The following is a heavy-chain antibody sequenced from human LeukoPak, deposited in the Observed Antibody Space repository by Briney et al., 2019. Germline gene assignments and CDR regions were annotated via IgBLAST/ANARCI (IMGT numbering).Heavy chain of an antibody. CDR2: IIPIFGTA. J-gene: IGHJ4*02. D-gene: IGHD3-10*01. Sequence: SVKVSCKASGGTFSSYAISWVRQAPGQGLEWMGGIIPIFGTANYAQKFQGRVTITTDESTSTAYMELSSLRSEDTAVYYCARDTLWFAEPSYFDYWGQGTLATVSS. CDR1: GGTFSSYA. CDR3: ARDTLWFAEPSYFDY. V-gene: IGHV1-69*05.